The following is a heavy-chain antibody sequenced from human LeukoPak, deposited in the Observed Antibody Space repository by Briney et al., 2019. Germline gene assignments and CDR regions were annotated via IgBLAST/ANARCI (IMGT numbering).Heavy chain of an antibody. D-gene: IGHD2-15*01. J-gene: IGHJ3*02. CDR2: IDYSGST. CDR1: GGSIRSNNYY. V-gene: IGHV4-39*01. Sequence: SETLSLTCTVSGGSIRSNNYYWNWIRQPPGKGLEWIGSIDYSGSTYYNPPLKSRVTISVDTSKNQFSLKLSSVPAADTAVYYCARLPWGVVVLPATDAFDIWGQGTMVTVSS. CDR3: ARLPWGVVVLPATDAFDI.